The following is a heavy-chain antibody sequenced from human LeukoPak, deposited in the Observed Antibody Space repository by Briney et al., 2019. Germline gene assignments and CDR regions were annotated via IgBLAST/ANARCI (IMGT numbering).Heavy chain of an antibody. D-gene: IGHD3-10*01. CDR3: ARGLKRGDY. V-gene: IGHV4-34*01. Sequence: SETLSLTCAVYGGSFSGYYWSWIRQPPVKGLEWIGEINHSGSTNYNPSLKSRVTISVDTSKNQFSLKLSSVTAADTAVYYCARGLKRGDYWGQGTLVTVSS. CDR1: GGSFSGYY. J-gene: IGHJ4*02. CDR2: INHSGST.